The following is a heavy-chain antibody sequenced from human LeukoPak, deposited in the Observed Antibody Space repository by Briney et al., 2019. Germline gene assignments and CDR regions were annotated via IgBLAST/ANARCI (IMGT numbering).Heavy chain of an antibody. J-gene: IGHJ6*03. CDR2: IWYDGSNK. CDR3: AKATGGGYYYYMDV. V-gene: IGHV3-33*06. D-gene: IGHD7-27*01. Sequence: GRSLRLSCAASGFTFSSYGMHWVRQAPGKGLEWVAVIWYDGSNKYYADSVKGRFTISRDNSKNTLYLQMNSLRADDTAVYYCAKATGGGYYYYMDVWGKGTTVTVSS. CDR1: GFTFSSYG.